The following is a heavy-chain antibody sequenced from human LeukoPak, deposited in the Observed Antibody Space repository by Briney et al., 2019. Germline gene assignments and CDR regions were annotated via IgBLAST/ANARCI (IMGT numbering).Heavy chain of an antibody. D-gene: IGHD5/OR15-5a*01. CDR3: VSTPDYFDY. Sequence: GGSLRLSCAASGFTFSSYAMSWVRQAPGKGLEWVSVIYSGGSTYYADSVKGRFTISRDNSKNTLYLQMNSLRAEDTAVYYCVSTPDYFDYWGQGTLVTVSS. J-gene: IGHJ4*02. V-gene: IGHV3-66*01. CDR1: GFTFSSYA. CDR2: IYSGGST.